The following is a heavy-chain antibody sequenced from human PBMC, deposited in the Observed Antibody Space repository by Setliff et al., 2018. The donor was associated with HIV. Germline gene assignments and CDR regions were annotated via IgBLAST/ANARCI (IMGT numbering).Heavy chain of an antibody. CDR3: ARDPTITMTTPGYFDY. Sequence: ASVKVSCKASGYTFTSYDINWVRQATGQGLEWMAWMNPNRGNTGYTQKFQGRVTITRNTSITTAYMELSSLRSEDTAIYYCARDPTITMTTPGYFDYWGQGTLVTVSS. CDR1: GYTFTSYD. J-gene: IGHJ4*02. V-gene: IGHV1-8*03. CDR2: MNPNRGNT. D-gene: IGHD5-12*01.